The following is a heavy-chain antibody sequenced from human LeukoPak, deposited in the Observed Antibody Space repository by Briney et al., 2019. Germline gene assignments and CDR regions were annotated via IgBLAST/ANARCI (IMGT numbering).Heavy chain of an antibody. D-gene: IGHD6-6*01. J-gene: IGHJ4*02. CDR2: IYYSGST. Sequence: SETLSLTCTVSGGSISSSSYCWGWIRQPPGKGLEWIGSIYYSGSTYYNPSLKSRVTISVDTSKNQFSLKLSSVTAADTAVYYCARQASPPVLDYWGQGTLVTVSS. CDR3: ARQASPPVLDY. V-gene: IGHV4-39*01. CDR1: GGSISSSSYC.